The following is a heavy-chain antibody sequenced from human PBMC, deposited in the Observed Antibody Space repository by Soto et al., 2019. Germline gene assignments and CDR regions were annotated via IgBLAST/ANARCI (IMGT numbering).Heavy chain of an antibody. D-gene: IGHD3-3*01. CDR3: ASYGIYDFWNGYYLYYYYYLDV. Sequence: QVQLVQSGAEVKKPGASVKVSCKASGYTFTSYVISGVRQAPGQGLEWMGWISAYNGNTNYAQKLQGRVTMTTDTSTNTAYMELRSVRSDDTAVYYCASYGIYDFWNGYYLYYYYYLDVWGKGTTVIVS. J-gene: IGHJ6*03. CDR2: ISAYNGNT. CDR1: GYTFTSYV. V-gene: IGHV1-18*01.